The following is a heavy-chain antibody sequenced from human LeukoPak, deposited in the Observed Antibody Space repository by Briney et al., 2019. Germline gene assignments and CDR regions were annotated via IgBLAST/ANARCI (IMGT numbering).Heavy chain of an antibody. CDR1: GFTFSSYG. D-gene: IGHD6-19*01. J-gene: IGHJ4*02. Sequence: GSLRLSCAATGFTFSSYGMHWVRQAPGKGLEWVAFIRYDGSNKYYADSVKGRFTISRDNSKNTLYLQMNSLRAEDTAVYYCAKDLSPYSSGWYYFDYWGQGTLVTVSS. CDR3: AKDLSPYSSGWYYFDY. CDR2: IRYDGSNK. V-gene: IGHV3-30*02.